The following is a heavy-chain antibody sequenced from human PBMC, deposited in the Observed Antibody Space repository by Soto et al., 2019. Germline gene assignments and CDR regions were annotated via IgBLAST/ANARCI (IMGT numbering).Heavy chain of an antibody. CDR1: GYSFTSYW. Sequence: GESLKSSGNGSGYSFTSYWIGWVRQMPGKGLEWMGIIYPGDSDTRYSPSFQGQVTISADKSISTAYLQWSSLKASDTAMYYCARVNEQWLARGWFDPWGQGTLVTVSS. CDR2: IYPGDSDT. J-gene: IGHJ5*02. D-gene: IGHD6-19*01. V-gene: IGHV5-51*03. CDR3: ARVNEQWLARGWFDP.